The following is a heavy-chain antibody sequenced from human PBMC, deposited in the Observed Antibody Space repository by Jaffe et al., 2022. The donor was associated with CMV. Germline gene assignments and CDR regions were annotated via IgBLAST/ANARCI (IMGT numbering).Heavy chain of an antibody. Sequence: QVQLQESGPGLVKPSETLSLTCTVSGGSISSYYWSWIRQPPGKGLEWIGYIYYSGSTNYNPSLKSRVTISVDTSKNQFSLKLSSVTAADTAVYYCARRYGAAAGPGQNWFDPWGQGTLVTVSS. J-gene: IGHJ5*02. CDR3: ARRYGAAAGPGQNWFDP. D-gene: IGHD6-13*01. CDR2: IYYSGST. V-gene: IGHV4-59*08. CDR1: GGSISSYY.